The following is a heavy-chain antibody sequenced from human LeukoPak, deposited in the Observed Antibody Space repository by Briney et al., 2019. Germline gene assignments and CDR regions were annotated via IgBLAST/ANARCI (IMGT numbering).Heavy chain of an antibody. D-gene: IGHD3-10*01. V-gene: IGHV4-39*07. Sequence: PADTLSLTCTVSGGSISSSSYYWGWIRQPPGKGLEWIWSIYYSGSTYYNPSLKSRDTISVDTSKNQFSLKLSSVTAADTAVYYCARDQGSLWFGELYPWFHPWGQGTLVPVSS. CDR2: IYYSGST. CDR1: GGSISSSSYY. J-gene: IGHJ5*02. CDR3: ARDQGSLWFGELYPWFHP.